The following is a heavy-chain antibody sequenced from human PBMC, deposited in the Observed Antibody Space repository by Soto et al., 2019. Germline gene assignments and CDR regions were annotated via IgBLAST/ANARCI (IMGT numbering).Heavy chain of an antibody. CDR1: GFTFNYYA. V-gene: IGHV3-23*01. CDR2: ISGSGGST. Sequence: GGSLRLSCAASGFTFNYYAMSWVRQAPGKGLEWVSAISGSGGSTYFADSVKGRFTLSRDNSKNTLSLQMSSLRAEDAAVYYCAKDRREDRDFWRGDYFDYWGQGTLVTVSS. D-gene: IGHD3-3*01. J-gene: IGHJ4*02. CDR3: AKDRREDRDFWRGDYFDY.